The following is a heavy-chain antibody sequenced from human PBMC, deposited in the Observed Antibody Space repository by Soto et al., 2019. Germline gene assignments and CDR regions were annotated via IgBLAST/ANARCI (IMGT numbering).Heavy chain of an antibody. J-gene: IGHJ4*02. D-gene: IGHD6-19*01. CDR2: INAGNGNT. CDR1: VYTLTSYA. Sequence: ASVKVSCKASVYTLTSYASHWVRQAPGQRLEWMGWINAGNGNTKYSQKFQDRVTVTRDTSASTAYMELSSLRSEDTAVYYCARDLGGWPDYWGQGTLVTVSS. V-gene: IGHV1-3*01. CDR3: ARDLGGWPDY.